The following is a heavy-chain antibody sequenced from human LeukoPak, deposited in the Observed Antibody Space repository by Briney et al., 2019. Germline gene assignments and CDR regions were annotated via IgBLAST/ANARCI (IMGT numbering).Heavy chain of an antibody. CDR1: VYTFTSYG. CDR2: ISGYNGNT. Sequence: ASVTVSFKSSVYTFTSYGISWVRQAPGQGLEWMGWISGYNGNTNYEQKFQGRVTMTTDTSTSTAYMELRSLRSDDTAVYYCARQTTVTSLDLSDIWGQGTMVTVSS. V-gene: IGHV1-18*01. J-gene: IGHJ3*02. CDR3: ARQTTVTSLDLSDI. D-gene: IGHD4-17*01.